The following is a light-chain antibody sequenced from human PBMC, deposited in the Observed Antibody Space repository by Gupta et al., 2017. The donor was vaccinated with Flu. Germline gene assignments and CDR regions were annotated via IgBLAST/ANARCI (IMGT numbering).Light chain of an antibody. CDR2: GAS. V-gene: IGKV3-15*01. J-gene: IGKJ5*01. Sequence: EKVMTQSPATLSVSQGERATPSCRASQTVRNNLAWYQQKPGQAPRLLIYGASTRATGIPARFSGSGSGTEFTLTIDSLQSEDFAVYYCQQYDNWPPISFGQGTRLEI. CDR3: QQYDNWPPIS. CDR1: QTVRNN.